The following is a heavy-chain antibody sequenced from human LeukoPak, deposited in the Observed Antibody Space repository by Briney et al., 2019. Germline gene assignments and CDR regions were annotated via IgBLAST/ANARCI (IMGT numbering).Heavy chain of an antibody. CDR1: GGTFSSYA. D-gene: IGHD3-16*01. V-gene: IGHV1-8*02. Sequence: ASVKVSCKASGGTFSSYAINWVRQAPGQGLEWMGWMNPNSGDTGYGQRFQGRVSMTRDTSISTAYMELSSLGSEDTAVYYCARSDMGGGVAFDYWGQGSLVTVSS. J-gene: IGHJ4*02. CDR3: ARSDMGGGVAFDY. CDR2: MNPNSGDT.